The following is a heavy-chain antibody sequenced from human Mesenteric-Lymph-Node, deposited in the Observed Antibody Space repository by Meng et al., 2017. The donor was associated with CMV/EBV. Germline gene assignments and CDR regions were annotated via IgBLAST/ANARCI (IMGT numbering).Heavy chain of an antibody. V-gene: IGHV3-21*01. CDR3: ARGAVGFYGIDV. CDR2: ISSTSTYI. D-gene: IGHD6-19*01. Sequence: GESLKISCKVFGFTFSGYSMNWVRQAPGKGLEWVSSISSTSTYIWYADSMKGRFTISRDNAKNSLYLQMNGLRVEDTAVYYCARGAVGFYGIDVWGQGTTVTVSS. J-gene: IGHJ6*02. CDR1: GFTFSGYS.